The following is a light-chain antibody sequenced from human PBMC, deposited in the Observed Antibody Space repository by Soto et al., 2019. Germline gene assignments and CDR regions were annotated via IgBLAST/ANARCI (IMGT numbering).Light chain of an antibody. J-gene: IGKJ1*01. V-gene: IGKV3-20*01. CDR3: QQYGSPLWT. CDR1: QSVGSAW. CDR2: STS. Sequence: ENVLTQSPGTLSLSPGERATLSCRASQSVGSAWLAWYQQKPGQAPRLLLYSTSTRATGIPDRFSGSGSGTDFTLTISRMEHEDFAVYYCQQYGSPLWTFGQGTKVEVK.